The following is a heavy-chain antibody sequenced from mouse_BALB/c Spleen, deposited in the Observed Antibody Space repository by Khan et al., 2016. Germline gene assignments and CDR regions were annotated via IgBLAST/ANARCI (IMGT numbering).Heavy chain of an antibody. CDR2: ILPGSGST. CDR1: GYTFSSYW. V-gene: IGHV1-9*01. CDR3: ARTDRRRYFDY. J-gene: IGHJ2*01. Sequence: VQLQESGAELMKPGASVKISCKATGYTFSSYWIEWVKQRPGHGLEWIGEILPGSGSTNYNEKFRGQATFTADTSSNTAYMQLSSLTSEDSAVHYCARTDRRRYFDYWGQGTTLTVSS.